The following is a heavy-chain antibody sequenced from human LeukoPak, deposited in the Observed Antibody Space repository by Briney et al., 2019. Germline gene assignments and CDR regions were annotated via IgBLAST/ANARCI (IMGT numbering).Heavy chain of an antibody. J-gene: IGHJ3*02. D-gene: IGHD6-19*01. V-gene: IGHV4-59*01. CDR2: IYYSGST. Sequence: SETLSLTCSVSDDSITMYYWTWIRQPPGKGLEWIGNIYYSGSTYYNPSLKSRVTISLDTSKNQFSLKLSSVTAADTAVYYCARGGSSGWNDAFDIWGQGTMVIVSS. CDR3: ARGGSSGWNDAFDI. CDR1: DDSITMYY.